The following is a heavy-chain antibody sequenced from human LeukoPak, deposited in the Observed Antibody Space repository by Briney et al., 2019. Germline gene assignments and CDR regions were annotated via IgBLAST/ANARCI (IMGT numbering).Heavy chain of an antibody. D-gene: IGHD5-18*01. J-gene: IGHJ6*02. CDR3: ARDGRIQLWPRYYYYGMDV. CDR1: GFTSSSYA. Sequence: GGSRIHSCAASGFTSSSYAMHWVRQAPGKGLEYVSAISSNGGSTYYANSVKGRFTISRDNSKNTLYLQMGSLRAEDMAVYYCARDGRIQLWPRYYYYGMDVWGQGTTVTVSS. V-gene: IGHV3-64*01. CDR2: ISSNGGST.